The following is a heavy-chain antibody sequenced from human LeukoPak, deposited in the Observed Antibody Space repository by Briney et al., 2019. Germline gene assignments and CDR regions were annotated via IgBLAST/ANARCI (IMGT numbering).Heavy chain of an antibody. CDR1: GFTFSDFA. CDR3: AKDSCLRTNPSCYSSAEKYHYYYMDV. Sequence: GGSLRLSCAPSGFTFSDFAMSWVRQAPGKGLESVAAISGSAGATHYADSVKGRFTISRDNSKNTLYLHMSSLRAEDTAVYFCAKDSCLRTNPSCYSSAEKYHYYYMDVWGKGTTVTVSS. CDR2: ISGSAGAT. D-gene: IGHD2-2*02. V-gene: IGHV3-23*01. J-gene: IGHJ6*03.